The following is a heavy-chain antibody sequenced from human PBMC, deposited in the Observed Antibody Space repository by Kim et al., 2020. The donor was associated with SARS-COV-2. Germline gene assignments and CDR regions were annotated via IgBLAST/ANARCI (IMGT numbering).Heavy chain of an antibody. CDR3: AKGSGYYGSGSYRVRPFDY. CDR2: ISGSGGST. D-gene: IGHD3-10*01. CDR1: GFTFSSYA. Sequence: GGSLRLSCAASGFTFSSYAMSWVRQAPGKGLEWVSAISGSGGSTYYADSVKGRFTISRDNSKNTLYLQMNSLRAEDTAVYYCAKGSGYYGSGSYRVRPFDYWGQGTLVTVSS. V-gene: IGHV3-23*01. J-gene: IGHJ4*02.